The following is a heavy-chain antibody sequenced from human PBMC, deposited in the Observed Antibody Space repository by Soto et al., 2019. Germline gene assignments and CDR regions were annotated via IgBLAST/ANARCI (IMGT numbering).Heavy chain of an antibody. CDR3: AKVGGYHYWYIDV. Sequence: EVQLLESGGGLIQPGGSLRLSCAASGFTFSTYAMSWVRQAPGKGLEWVAAVSNSAANTYFADSVGGRFTISRDNSKNTLYLQMNGLRAEDTAIYYCAKVGGYHYWYIDVWGRGTLVTVSS. V-gene: IGHV3-23*01. CDR2: VSNSAANT. J-gene: IGHJ2*01. CDR1: GFTFSTYA. D-gene: IGHD5-12*01.